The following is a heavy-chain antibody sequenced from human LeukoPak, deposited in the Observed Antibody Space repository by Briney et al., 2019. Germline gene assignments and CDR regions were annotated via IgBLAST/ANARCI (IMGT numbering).Heavy chain of an antibody. CDR3: AREAYDSSGYPNWYFDL. Sequence: AVKVSCKASGGTFSSYAISWVRQAPGQGLEWMGGIIPIFGTANYAQKFQGRVTITADESTSTAYMELSSLRSEDTAVYYCAREAYDSSGYPNWYFDLWGRGTLVTVSS. CDR1: GGTFSSYA. D-gene: IGHD3-22*01. J-gene: IGHJ2*01. CDR2: IIPIFGTA. V-gene: IGHV1-69*13.